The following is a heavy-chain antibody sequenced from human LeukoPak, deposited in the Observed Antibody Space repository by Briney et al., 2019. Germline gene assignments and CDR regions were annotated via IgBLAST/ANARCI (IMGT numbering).Heavy chain of an antibody. CDR2: IIPIFGTA. J-gene: IGHJ3*02. V-gene: IGHV1-69*05. D-gene: IGHD2-2*01. CDR3: ARGYCSSTSCHAFDI. CDR1: GGTFSSYA. Sequence: ASVNVSCKASGGTFSSYAISWVRQAPGQGLEWMGGIIPIFGTANYAQKFQGRVTITTDESTSTAYMELSSLRSEDTAVYYCARGYCSSTSCHAFDIWGQGTMVTVSS.